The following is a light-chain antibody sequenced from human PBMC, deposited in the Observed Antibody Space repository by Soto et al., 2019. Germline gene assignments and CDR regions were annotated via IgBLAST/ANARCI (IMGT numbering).Light chain of an antibody. CDR3: QYYDSSLWT. J-gene: IGKJ1*01. CDR1: QSVSITY. V-gene: IGKV3-20*01. CDR2: DAS. Sequence: EIVLTQSPGTLSMSPGEKDTISCRASQSVSITYLAWYQQKPGQAPRLLIYDASSRATGIPDRFSGSGSGSDFTLTISRLEPQDFAMYYCQYYDSSLWTFGQGTKVDIK.